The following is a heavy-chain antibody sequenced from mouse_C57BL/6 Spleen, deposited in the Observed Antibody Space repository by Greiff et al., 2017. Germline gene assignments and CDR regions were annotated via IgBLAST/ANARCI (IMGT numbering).Heavy chain of an antibody. CDR3: AREEDDYGAY. J-gene: IGHJ3*01. CDR1: GYTFTSYG. D-gene: IGHD2-4*01. CDR2: IYPRSGNT. V-gene: IGHV1-81*01. Sequence: VKLQESGAELARPGASVKLSCKASGYTFTSYGISWVKQRTGQGLEWIGEIYPRSGNTYYNEKFKGKATLTADKSSSTAYMELLSLTSEDSAVYFCAREEDDYGAYWGQGTLVTVSA.